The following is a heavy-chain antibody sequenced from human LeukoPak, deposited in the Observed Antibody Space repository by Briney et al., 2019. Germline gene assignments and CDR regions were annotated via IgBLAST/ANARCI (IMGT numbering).Heavy chain of an antibody. Sequence: GGSLRLSCAASGFTFSSYAMSWVRQGPGKGLERVSAITGSGASTYYADSVKGRFTIFRDNSKNTLYLQMNSLRAEDTAIYYCAKGSQRWQQLSPSDAFDIWGQGTMVTVSS. CDR3: AKGSQRWQQLSPSDAFDI. D-gene: IGHD5-24*01. J-gene: IGHJ3*02. CDR1: GFTFSSYA. CDR2: ITGSGAST. V-gene: IGHV3-23*01.